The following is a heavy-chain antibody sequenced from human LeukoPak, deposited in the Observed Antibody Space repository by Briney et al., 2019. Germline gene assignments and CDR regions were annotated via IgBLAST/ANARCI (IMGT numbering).Heavy chain of an antibody. CDR3: ATDRLGIVDAFDI. D-gene: IGHD1-26*01. Sequence: SETLSLTCTVSGGSISSYYWSWIRQPPGKGLEWIGYIYYSGSTNYNPSLKSRVTISVDTSKNQFTLKLSSVTAADTAVYYCATDRLGIVDAFDIWGQGTMVTVSS. CDR1: GGSISSYY. CDR2: IYYSGST. J-gene: IGHJ3*02. V-gene: IGHV4-59*01.